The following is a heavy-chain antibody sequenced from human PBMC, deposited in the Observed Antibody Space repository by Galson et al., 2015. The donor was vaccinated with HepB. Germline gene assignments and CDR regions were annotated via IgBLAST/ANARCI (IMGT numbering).Heavy chain of an antibody. J-gene: IGHJ4*02. D-gene: IGHD3-16*01. CDR2: ISNDGSDK. V-gene: IGHV3-30*18. Sequence: PLRLSCAASGFTFSNYGMHWVRQAPGKGLEWVAVISNDGSDKYYADSVKGRFTISRDNSKNTLFLQMNSLRVEDTAVYYCANGFGPTASRREPFDYWGQGTLVTVSS. CDR3: ANGFGPTASRREPFDY. CDR1: GFTFSNYG.